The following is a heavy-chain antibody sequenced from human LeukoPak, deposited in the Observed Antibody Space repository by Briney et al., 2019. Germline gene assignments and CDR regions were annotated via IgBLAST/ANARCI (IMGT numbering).Heavy chain of an antibody. CDR3: ARASPCGYDY. D-gene: IGHD2-21*01. CDR2: IGSGSSAI. J-gene: IGHJ4*02. CDR1: GFTFSSFG. V-gene: IGHV3-48*02. Sequence: GGSLRLSCVASGFTFSSFGMNWVRQAPGKGLEWVSYIGSGSSAIHYADSVKGRFTIFRDNAKNSLYLQMNSLRDEDAAVYHCARASPCGYDYWGQGTLVTVSS.